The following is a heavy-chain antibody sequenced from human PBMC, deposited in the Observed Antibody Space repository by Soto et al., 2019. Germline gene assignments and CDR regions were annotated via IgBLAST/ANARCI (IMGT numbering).Heavy chain of an antibody. V-gene: IGHV1-18*01. Sequence: QVQLVQSGAEVKKPGASVKVSCKASGYTFTSYGISWVRQAPGQGLEWMGWISAYNGNTNYAQKLQRRVTMTTDTSTSTAYMELRSLRADDTAVYYCAKTRRYRSGWYAGEGWFDPGGQGTLGTVSS. CDR3: AKTRRYRSGWYAGEGWFDP. D-gene: IGHD6-19*01. CDR1: GYTFTSYG. CDR2: ISAYNGNT. J-gene: IGHJ5*02.